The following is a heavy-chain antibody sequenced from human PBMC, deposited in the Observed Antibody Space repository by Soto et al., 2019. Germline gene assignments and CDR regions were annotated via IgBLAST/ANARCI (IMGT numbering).Heavy chain of an antibody. J-gene: IGHJ6*02. CDR3: AREGGVVPAAILGYYYYGMDV. CDR2: IIPIFGTA. Sequence: GASVRVSCKASGGTFSSYAISWVRQAPGQGLEWMGGIIPIFGTANYAQKFQGRVTITADKSTSTAYMELSSLRSEDTAVYYCAREGGVVPAAILGYYYYGMDVWGQGTTVTVSS. D-gene: IGHD2-2*01. CDR1: GGTFSSYA. V-gene: IGHV1-69*06.